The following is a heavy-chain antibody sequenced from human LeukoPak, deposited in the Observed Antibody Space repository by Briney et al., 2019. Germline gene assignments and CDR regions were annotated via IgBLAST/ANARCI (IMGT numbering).Heavy chain of an antibody. D-gene: IGHD3-22*01. CDR3: VKVDT. Sequence: GGSLRLSCVASGFSFSTSGMHWVRQSPGKGLDWVSFIRNDGNKINYAESVKGRFTISRDNSRNTLYLQMDSLSAEDTAVYYCVKVDTWGQGTLVTVCS. CDR1: GFSFSTSG. CDR2: IRNDGNKI. V-gene: IGHV3-30*02. J-gene: IGHJ4*02.